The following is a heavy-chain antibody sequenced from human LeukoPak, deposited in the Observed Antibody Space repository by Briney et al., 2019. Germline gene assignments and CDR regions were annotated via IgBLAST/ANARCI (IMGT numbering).Heavy chain of an antibody. V-gene: IGHV4-39*01. Sequence: SETLSLTCAVSGGSFSSNYWGWVRHPPGKGLERIGSIYYSGSTYYNPSLKSRVTISVDTSKNQFSLKLSSVTAADTAVYYCARLGIVGARDFDYWGQGTLVTVSS. CDR1: GGSFSSNY. J-gene: IGHJ4*02. CDR3: ARLGIVGARDFDY. CDR2: IYYSGST. D-gene: IGHD1-26*01.